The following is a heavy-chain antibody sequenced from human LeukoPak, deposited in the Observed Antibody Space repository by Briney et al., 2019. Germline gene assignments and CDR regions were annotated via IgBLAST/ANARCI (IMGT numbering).Heavy chain of an antibody. CDR3: ARDTYDSSGRFDY. CDR1: GFTFSSYE. Sequence: GGSLRLSCAASGFTFSSYEMNWVRQAPGKGLEWVSYISSSGSTIYYADSVKGRFTISRVNAKNSLYLQMNSLRAEDTAVYYCARDTYDSSGRFDYWGQGTLVTVSS. CDR2: ISSSGSTI. V-gene: IGHV3-48*03. D-gene: IGHD3-22*01. J-gene: IGHJ4*02.